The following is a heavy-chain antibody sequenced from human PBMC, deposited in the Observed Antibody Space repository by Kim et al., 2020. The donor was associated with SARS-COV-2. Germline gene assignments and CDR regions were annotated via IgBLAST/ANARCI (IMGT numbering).Heavy chain of an antibody. J-gene: IGHJ4*02. CDR3: ARDLSTIAAR. V-gene: IGHV3-74*01. D-gene: IGHD6-13*01. Sequence: ASPVQCRFTVSRDNDQNTLYLQMNSLRAEDTAVYYCARDLSTIAARWGQGTLVTVSS.